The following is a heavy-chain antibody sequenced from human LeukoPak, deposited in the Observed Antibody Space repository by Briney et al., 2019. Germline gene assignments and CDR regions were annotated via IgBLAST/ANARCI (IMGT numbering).Heavy chain of an antibody. CDR1: GGSISSGDYY. Sequence: SETLSLTCTVSGGSISSGDYYWSWIRQPPGKGLEWIGYIYYSGSTYYNPSLKSRVTISVDTSKNQFSLKLSSVTAADTAVYYCARQGELLSSFDYWGQGTLVTVSS. D-gene: IGHD3-10*01. V-gene: IGHV4-30-4*01. J-gene: IGHJ4*02. CDR2: IYYSGST. CDR3: ARQGELLSSFDY.